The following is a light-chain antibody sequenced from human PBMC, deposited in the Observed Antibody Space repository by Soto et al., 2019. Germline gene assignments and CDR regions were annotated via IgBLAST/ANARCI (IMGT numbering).Light chain of an antibody. CDR2: EVY. CDR3: CSYAGGTFFEV. Sequence: QSVLTHPPSASGSPGQSVTISCTVTRNDVGGYNYVSWYQQHPGKAPKVIIYEVYKRPSGVPDRFSGSKSGNTASLTVSALQPEDEADYYCCSYAGGTFFEVFGTGTKVTVL. J-gene: IGLJ1*01. V-gene: IGLV2-8*01. CDR1: RNDVGGYNY.